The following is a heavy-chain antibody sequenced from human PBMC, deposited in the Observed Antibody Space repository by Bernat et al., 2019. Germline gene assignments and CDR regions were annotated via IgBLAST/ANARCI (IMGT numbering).Heavy chain of an antibody. CDR1: GGTFSSYA. D-gene: IGHD2-21*02. J-gene: IGHJ4*02. Sequence: QVQLVQSGAEVKKPGSSVKVSCKASGGTFSSYAISWVRQAPGQGLEWMGGIIPIFGTANYAQKFQGRFTITADESTSTAYMELSSLRSEDTAVYYCARDAPEYCGGDCYSDYWGQGTLVTVSS. V-gene: IGHV1-69*01. CDR2: IIPIFGTA. CDR3: ARDAPEYCGGDCYSDY.